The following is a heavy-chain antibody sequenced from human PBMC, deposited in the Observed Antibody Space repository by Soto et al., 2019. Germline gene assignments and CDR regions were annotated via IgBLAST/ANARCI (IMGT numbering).Heavy chain of an antibody. J-gene: IGHJ5*02. D-gene: IGHD4-17*01. CDR3: AHRTTTVTWWFDP. CDR2: VKSDGFTR. CDR1: GFRFSSFA. V-gene: IGHV3-30*02. Sequence: GGSLRLSCVGSGFRFSSFAMHWVRQSPGKGPEWVAVVKSDGFTRDYIDSVKGRFTVSRDNSRNTVYLQMTNMDPADTATYFCAHRTTTVTWWFDPWGQGTLVTVSS.